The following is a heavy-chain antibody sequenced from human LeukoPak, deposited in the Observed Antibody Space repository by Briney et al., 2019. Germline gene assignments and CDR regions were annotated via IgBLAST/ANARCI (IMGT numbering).Heavy chain of an antibody. Sequence: GSLRLSCAASGFTFSSYSMNWVRQAPGKGLQWVSSISSSSSYIYYADPVKGRFTISRDNAKNSLYLQMNSLRGEDTAVYYCARGDGATPPDAFDIWGQGTMVTVSP. J-gene: IGHJ3*02. D-gene: IGHD3-10*01. V-gene: IGHV3-21*01. CDR1: GFTFSSYS. CDR3: ARGDGATPPDAFDI. CDR2: ISSSSSYI.